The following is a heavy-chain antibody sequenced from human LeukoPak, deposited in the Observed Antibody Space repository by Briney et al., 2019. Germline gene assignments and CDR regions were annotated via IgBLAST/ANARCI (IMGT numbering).Heavy chain of an antibody. J-gene: IGHJ4*02. V-gene: IGHV3-9*01. CDR3: EKGAGYSSSWYGDY. CDR2: ICCNSGSI. Sequence: PGGALRLSCAASGFTFYDYAMHWVRQAPGKGVEGVSGICCNSGSIGYADSVKGRFTISRDNDKNSLYLQMNNLRAEDTALYSCEKGAGYSSSWYGDYWGQGTLVTVSS. D-gene: IGHD6-13*01. CDR1: GFTFYDYA.